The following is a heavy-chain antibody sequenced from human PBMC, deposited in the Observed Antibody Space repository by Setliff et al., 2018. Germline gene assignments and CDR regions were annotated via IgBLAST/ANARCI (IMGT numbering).Heavy chain of an antibody. Sequence: ASVKVSCKASGYTFTGYYMHWVRQAPGQGLEWMGRINPNSGGTNYAQKFQGRVTMTRDTSISTAYMELSRLRSDDTAVYYCARVPYDYVWGSYRTFDYWGQGALVTVSS. CDR1: GYTFTGYY. D-gene: IGHD3-16*02. CDR2: INPNSGGT. CDR3: ARVPYDYVWGSYRTFDY. J-gene: IGHJ4*02. V-gene: IGHV1-2*06.